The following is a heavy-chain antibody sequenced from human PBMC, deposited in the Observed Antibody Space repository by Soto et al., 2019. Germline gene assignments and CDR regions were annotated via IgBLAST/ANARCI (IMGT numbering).Heavy chain of an antibody. D-gene: IGHD4-17*01. V-gene: IGHV3-30*18. J-gene: IGHJ4*02. CDR3: AKEVHYGAIDY. Sequence: QVQLVESGGGVVQPGRSLRLSCAASGFTFSTDGMHWVRQAPGKGLEWVAVISYDGSYKYYADSVKGRFAISRDNSKNTLYLQMNTSRAEDTAMYYCAKEVHYGAIDYWGQGTLVTVSS. CDR2: ISYDGSYK. CDR1: GFTFSTDG.